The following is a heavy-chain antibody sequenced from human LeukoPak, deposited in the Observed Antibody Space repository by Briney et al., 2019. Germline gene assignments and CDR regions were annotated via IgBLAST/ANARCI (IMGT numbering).Heavy chain of an antibody. V-gene: IGHV3-30*18. J-gene: IGHJ4*02. D-gene: IGHD5-24*01. CDR1: GFTFSSYG. CDR3: AKDLEITPYDY. CDR2: ISYDVSSK. Sequence: GRSLRLSCAASGFTFSSYGMHCVRQAPGKGLEWVAVISYDVSSKYYADSVKGRFTIYRDHSKNTLYLQITSLRAEAPAVYSCAKDLEITPYDYWGQGTLVTVSS.